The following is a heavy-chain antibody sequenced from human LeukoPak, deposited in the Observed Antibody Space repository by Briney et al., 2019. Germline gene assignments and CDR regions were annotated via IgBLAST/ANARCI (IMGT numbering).Heavy chain of an antibody. CDR2: IYYSGST. J-gene: IGHJ4*02. Sequence: PSETLSLTCTVSGGSVSSGSYYWSWIRQPPGKGLEWIGYIYYSGSTNYNPSLKSRVTISVDTSKNQFSLKLSSVAAADTAAYYCARSGYSYGKYYFDYWGQGTLVTVSS. V-gene: IGHV4-61*01. D-gene: IGHD5-18*01. CDR3: ARSGYSYGKYYFDY. CDR1: GGSVSSGSYY.